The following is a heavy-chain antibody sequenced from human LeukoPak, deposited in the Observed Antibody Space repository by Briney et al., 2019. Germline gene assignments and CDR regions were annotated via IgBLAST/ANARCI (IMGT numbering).Heavy chain of an antibody. CDR1: GGSISHYY. D-gene: IGHD1-26*01. Sequence: SETLSLTCTVSGGSISHYYWSWIRQPPGKGLEWIGCIYYSGSTYYNPSLKSRVTILVDTSKNQFSLKLSSVTAADTAPYYCARGTRGTYSYWGQGTLVTVSS. CDR2: IYYSGST. V-gene: IGHV4-59*08. CDR3: ARGTRGTYSY. J-gene: IGHJ4*02.